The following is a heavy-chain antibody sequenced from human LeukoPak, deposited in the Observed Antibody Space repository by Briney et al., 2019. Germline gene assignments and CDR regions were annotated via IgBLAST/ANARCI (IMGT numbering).Heavy chain of an antibody. CDR1: GFTFSSYA. D-gene: IGHD3-3*01. J-gene: IGHJ4*02. Sequence: GGSLRLSCAASGFTFSSYAMHWVRQAPGKGLEYASAISSNGGSTYYANSVKGRFTISRDNSKNTLYLQMGSLRAEDMAVYCCARDSAPRVTIFGVVPFDYWGQGTLVTVSS. CDR2: ISSNGGST. V-gene: IGHV3-64*01. CDR3: ARDSAPRVTIFGVVPFDY.